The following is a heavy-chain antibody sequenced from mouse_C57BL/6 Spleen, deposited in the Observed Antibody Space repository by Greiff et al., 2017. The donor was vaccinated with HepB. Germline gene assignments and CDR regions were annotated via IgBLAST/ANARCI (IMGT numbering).Heavy chain of an antibody. D-gene: IGHD2-4*01. Sequence: VQLQQSGPGLVQPSQSLSITCTVSGFSLTSYGVHWVRQPPGKGLEWLGVIWSGGSTDYNAAFISRLSISKDNSKSQVFFKMNSLQADDTAIYYCAASTMITTRYYAMDYWGQGTSVTVSS. V-gene: IGHV2-4*01. J-gene: IGHJ4*01. CDR2: IWSGGST. CDR3: AASTMITTRYYAMDY. CDR1: GFSLTSYG.